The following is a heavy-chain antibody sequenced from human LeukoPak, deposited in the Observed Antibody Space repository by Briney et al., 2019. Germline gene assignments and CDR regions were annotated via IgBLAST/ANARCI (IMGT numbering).Heavy chain of an antibody. J-gene: IGHJ6*02. V-gene: IGHV3-23*01. Sequence: PGGSLRLSCAASGFTFSSYAMSWVRQAPGKGLEWVSAISGSGGSTYHADSVKGRFTISRDNSKNTLYLQMNSLRAEDTAVYYCAKINYYDFWSGYKYVMDVWGQGTTVTVSS. CDR3: AKINYYDFWSGYKYVMDV. CDR1: GFTFSSYA. D-gene: IGHD3-3*01. CDR2: ISGSGGST.